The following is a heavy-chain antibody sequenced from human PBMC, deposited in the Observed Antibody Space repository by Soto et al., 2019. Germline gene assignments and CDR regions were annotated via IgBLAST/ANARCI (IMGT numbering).Heavy chain of an antibody. Sequence: SETLSLTCTVSGGSISIYYWSWIRQPAGKGLEWIGRIYTTGSTNYNPSLKSRVTMSVDTSKNHFSLKLRSVTAADTAVYYCARVGMVGTVLGSWFDPWGQGALVTVSS. D-gene: IGHD6-19*01. CDR2: IYTTGST. CDR1: GGSISIYY. CDR3: ARVGMVGTVLGSWFDP. V-gene: IGHV4-4*07. J-gene: IGHJ5*02.